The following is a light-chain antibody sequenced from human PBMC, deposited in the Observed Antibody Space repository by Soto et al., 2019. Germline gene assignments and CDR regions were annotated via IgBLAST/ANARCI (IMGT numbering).Light chain of an antibody. J-gene: IGLJ1*01. CDR3: SSYTGITNLGV. CDR1: SSDVGGYKY. V-gene: IGLV2-8*01. Sequence: QSALTQPPSVSGSPGQSVTISCTGTSSDVGGYKYVSWYQQHPGKDPKLMIFKVNKRPSGVPDRFSGSKSGNTASLTVSGLQAEDEADYYCSSYTGITNLGVFGTGTKLTVL. CDR2: KVN.